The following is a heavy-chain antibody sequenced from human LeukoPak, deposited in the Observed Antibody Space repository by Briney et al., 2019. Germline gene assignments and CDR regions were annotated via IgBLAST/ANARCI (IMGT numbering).Heavy chain of an antibody. CDR1: GFIFTNYG. Sequence: GRSLRLSCAASGFIFTNYGMLWVRQAPGKGLEWVATIWYDGSQKYYGDSVKGRFTISRDDSKNTVYLQMNSLRAEDTAVYYCARDLCTTTSCLDYWGQGTLVTVSS. CDR2: IWYDGSQK. J-gene: IGHJ4*02. V-gene: IGHV3-33*01. CDR3: ARDLCTTTSCLDY. D-gene: IGHD2-2*01.